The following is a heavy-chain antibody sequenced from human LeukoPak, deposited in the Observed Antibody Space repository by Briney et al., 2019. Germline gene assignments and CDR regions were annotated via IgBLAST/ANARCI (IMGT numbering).Heavy chain of an antibody. CDR2: IWYDGSNE. D-gene: IGHD1-26*01. CDR1: GFTFSSYG. J-gene: IGHJ4*02. CDR3: AKDRRGSYDY. Sequence: GGSLRLSCAASGFTFSSYGMHWVRQAPGKGLEWVAVIWYDGSNEYYADSVKGRFTISRDNSKNTLYLQMNSLRAEDTAVYYCAKDRRGSYDYWGQGTLVTVSS. V-gene: IGHV3-33*06.